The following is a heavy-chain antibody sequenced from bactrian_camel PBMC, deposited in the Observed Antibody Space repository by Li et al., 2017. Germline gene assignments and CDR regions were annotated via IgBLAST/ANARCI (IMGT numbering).Heavy chain of an antibody. J-gene: IGHJ4*01. Sequence: HVQLVESGGGSVQAGGSLRLSCVVSGYTWKYFCVGWFRQAPGKAREGIAHTYTGDSLPRHADSVEGRFFISHDNTKGTVSLQMNSLQPEDTAMYYCAAVPAYPSVRCSGGPREDGYDDWGRGTQVTVS. CDR1: GYTWKYFC. V-gene: IGHV3S63*01. D-gene: IGHD6*01. CDR3: AAVPAYPSVRCSGGPREDGYDD. CDR2: TYTGDSLP.